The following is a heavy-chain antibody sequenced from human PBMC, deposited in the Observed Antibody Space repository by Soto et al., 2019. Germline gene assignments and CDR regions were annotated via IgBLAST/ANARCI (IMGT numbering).Heavy chain of an antibody. CDR2: ISYDGSNK. J-gene: IGHJ4*02. D-gene: IGHD3-3*01. Sequence: LRLSCAASGFTLSSYAMHWVRQAPGKGLEWVAVISYDGSNKYYGDSVKGRFTISRDNSKNTLYLQMNSLRAEDTAVYYCARDDYDFWTRFDYWGQGNLVTVSS. CDR1: GFTLSSYA. CDR3: ARDDYDFWTRFDY. V-gene: IGHV3-30-3*01.